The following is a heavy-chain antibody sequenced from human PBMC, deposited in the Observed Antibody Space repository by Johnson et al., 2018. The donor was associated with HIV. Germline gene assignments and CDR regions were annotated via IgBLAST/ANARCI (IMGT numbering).Heavy chain of an antibody. Sequence: VQLVESGGGLVQPGGSLRLSCAASGFTVSSNYMSWVRQAPGKGLEWVSVFYSDSNTYSSDSVTGRFTISRDNSKNTLYLQMNSLRPEDTAVYYCAAGGGDCYPSHWGFCAFDIWGRGTMVTVSS. V-gene: IGHV3-66*01. J-gene: IGHJ3*02. D-gene: IGHD2-21*01. CDR3: AAGGGDCYPSHWGFCAFDI. CDR1: GFTVSSNY. CDR2: FYSDSNT.